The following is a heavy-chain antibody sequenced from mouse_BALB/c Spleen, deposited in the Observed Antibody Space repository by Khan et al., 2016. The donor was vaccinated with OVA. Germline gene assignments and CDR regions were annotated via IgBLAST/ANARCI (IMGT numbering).Heavy chain of an antibody. Sequence: QIQLVQSGPELKKPGETVKISCKASGYTFTNYGMNWVKQPPGKGLKWMGWINTYTGEPTYADDFKGRFAFSLETSASTAYLQIINLKNEDTATFCCAKPPYYSYVMVYWGQGTSVTVSS. V-gene: IGHV9-3-1*01. D-gene: IGHD1-1*01. CDR3: AKPPYYSYVMVY. CDR2: INTYTGEP. CDR1: GYTFTNYG. J-gene: IGHJ4*01.